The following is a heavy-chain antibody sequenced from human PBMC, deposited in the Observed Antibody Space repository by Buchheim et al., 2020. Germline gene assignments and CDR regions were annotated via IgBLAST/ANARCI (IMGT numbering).Heavy chain of an antibody. CDR2: IYYSGST. D-gene: IGHD3-22*01. J-gene: IGHJ3*02. Sequence: QLQLQESGPGLVKPSETLSLTCTVSGGSISSSSYYWGWIRQPPGKGLEWIGSIYYSGSTYYNPSLKSRVTISVDTSKNQFSLKLSSVTAADTAVYYCARQRTEKQGYYYDSSGHYKAFDIWGQGT. CDR3: ARQRTEKQGYYYDSSGHYKAFDI. V-gene: IGHV4-39*01. CDR1: GGSISSSSYY.